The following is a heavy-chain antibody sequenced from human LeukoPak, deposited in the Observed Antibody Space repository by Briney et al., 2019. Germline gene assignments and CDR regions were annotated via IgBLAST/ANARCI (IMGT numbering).Heavy chain of an antibody. CDR2: MNPNSGNT. V-gene: IGHV1-8*01. Sequence: EASVKVSCKASGYTFTSYDINWVRQATGQGLEWMGWMNPNSGNTGYAQKFRGRVTMTRNTSISTAYMELSSLRSEDTAVYYCARVAGDSSGYVDYWGQGTLVTVSS. CDR3: ARVAGDSSGYVDY. J-gene: IGHJ4*02. D-gene: IGHD3-22*01. CDR1: GYTFTSYD.